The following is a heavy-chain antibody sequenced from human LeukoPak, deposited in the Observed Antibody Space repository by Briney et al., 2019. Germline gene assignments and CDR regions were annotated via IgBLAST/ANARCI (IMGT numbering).Heavy chain of an antibody. CDR3: ASKDPWMLTGTTKDLDAFDI. CDR2: IYPGDSDT. V-gene: IGHV5-51*01. J-gene: IGHJ3*02. D-gene: IGHD1-7*01. CDR1: GYSFTSYW. Sequence: GESLKISCKGSGYSFTSYWIGWVRQMPGKGLEWMGIIYPGDSDTRYSPSFQGQVTISADKSISTAYLQWSSLKASDTAMYYCASKDPWMLTGTTKDLDAFDIWGQGTMVTVSS.